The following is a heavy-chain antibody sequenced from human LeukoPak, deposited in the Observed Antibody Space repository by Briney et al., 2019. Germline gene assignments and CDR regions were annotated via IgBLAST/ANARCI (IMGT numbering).Heavy chain of an antibody. J-gene: IGHJ6*03. CDR2: IYTSGST. CDR3: ARAGGDGYNWFDYYYYYMDV. D-gene: IGHD5-24*01. V-gene: IGHV4-4*07. Sequence: SETLSLTCSVSDDSITMYYWTWIRQPAGKGLEWIGRIYTSGSTNYNPSLKSRVTISVDTSKNQFSLKLSSVTAADTAVYYCARAGGDGYNWFDYYYYYMDVWGKGTTVTISS. CDR1: DDSITMYY.